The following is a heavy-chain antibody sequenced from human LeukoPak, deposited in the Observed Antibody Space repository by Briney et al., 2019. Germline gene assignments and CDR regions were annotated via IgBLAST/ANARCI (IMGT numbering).Heavy chain of an antibody. CDR3: ARHDTAAGDY. CDR2: IYYSGCT. J-gene: IGHJ4*02. V-gene: IGHV4-59*08. Sequence: SSETLSLTCTVSGGSISSYYWSWIRQPPGKGLEWIGYIYYSGCTNYNPSLKSRVTISVDTSKNQFSLKLSSVTAADTAVCYCARHDTAAGDYWGQGTLVTVSS. CDR1: GGSISSYY. D-gene: IGHD6-13*01.